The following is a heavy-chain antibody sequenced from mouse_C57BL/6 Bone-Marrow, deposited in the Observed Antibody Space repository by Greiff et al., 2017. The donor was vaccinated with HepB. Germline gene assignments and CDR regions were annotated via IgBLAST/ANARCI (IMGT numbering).Heavy chain of an antibody. CDR3: ARKLYYYGSSYPFDY. D-gene: IGHD1-1*01. J-gene: IGHJ2*01. Sequence: QVQLKESGPELVKPGASVKISCKASGYAFSSSWMNWVKQRPGKGLEWIGRIYPGDGDTNYNGKFKGKATLTADKSSSTAYMQLSSLTSEDSAVYVCARKLYYYGSSYPFDYWGQGTTLTVSS. V-gene: IGHV1-82*01. CDR2: IYPGDGDT. CDR1: GYAFSSSW.